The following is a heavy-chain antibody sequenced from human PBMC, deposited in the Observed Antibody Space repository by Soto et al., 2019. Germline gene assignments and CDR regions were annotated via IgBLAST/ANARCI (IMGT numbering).Heavy chain of an antibody. CDR2: IIPIFGTA. D-gene: IGHD6-6*01. J-gene: IGHJ6*02. V-gene: IGHV1-69*13. CDR1: GGTFSSYA. CDR3: ARDRPLNSSSSGYYGMDV. Sequence: SVKLYCNASGGTFSSYAISWVRQAPRQGLEWMGGIIPIFGTANYAQKFQGRVTITADESTSTAYMELSSLRSEDTAVYYCARDRPLNSSSSGYYGMDVWGQGTTVTVSS.